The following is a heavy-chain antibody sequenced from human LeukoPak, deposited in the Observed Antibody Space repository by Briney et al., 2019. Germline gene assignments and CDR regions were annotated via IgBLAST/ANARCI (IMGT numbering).Heavy chain of an antibody. CDR2: ISYSGST. D-gene: IGHD3-9*01. Sequence: SETLSLTCTVSAVSISSYYWSWIRQPPGKGLEWIGYISYSGSTSYNPSLESRITISVDTSKNQFSLRLTSVTAADTAVYYCARHGRYFDNWGQGTLVTVSS. J-gene: IGHJ5*02. V-gene: IGHV4-59*08. CDR1: AVSISSYY. CDR3: ARHGRYFDN.